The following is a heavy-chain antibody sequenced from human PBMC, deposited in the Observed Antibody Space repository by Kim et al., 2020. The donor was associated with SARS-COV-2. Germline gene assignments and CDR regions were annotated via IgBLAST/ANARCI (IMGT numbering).Heavy chain of an antibody. Sequence: GGSLRLSCTASGFIFGDYAMSWVRQAPGKGLEWVGLIRSKAYGGTTEYAASVKGRFTISRDDSKSIAYLQMNSLKTEDTAVYYCTSSIGTGYPIDYWGQGTLVTVSS. CDR3: TSSIGTGYPIDY. V-gene: IGHV3-49*04. D-gene: IGHD3-9*01. CDR1: GFIFGDYA. J-gene: IGHJ4*02. CDR2: IRSKAYGGTT.